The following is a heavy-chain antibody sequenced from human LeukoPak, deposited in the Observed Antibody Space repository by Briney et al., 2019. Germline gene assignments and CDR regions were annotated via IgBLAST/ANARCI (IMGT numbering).Heavy chain of an antibody. J-gene: IGHJ4*02. CDR3: VRGGEIGLDY. Sequence: GGSLRLSCAASAYTFSTFDMHWVRQASGRGLEWVSSIASTGETYYAGSVKGRFTISRENAKNSLFLQMNSLRVGDTAVYHCVRGGEIGLDYWGQGTRVTVSS. CDR2: IASTGET. V-gene: IGHV3-13*01. CDR1: AYTFSTFD. D-gene: IGHD3-16*01.